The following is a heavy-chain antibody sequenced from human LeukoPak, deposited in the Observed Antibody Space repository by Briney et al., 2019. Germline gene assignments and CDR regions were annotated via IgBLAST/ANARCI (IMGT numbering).Heavy chain of an antibody. CDR1: GFTFSSYS. CDR2: ISSSSSYI. Sequence: PGGSLRLSCAASGFTFSSYSMNWVRQAPGKGLEWVSSISSSSSYIYYADSVKGRFTISRGNSKNTLYLQMNSLRAEDTAVYYCARGRYGWLPFDYWGQGTLVTVSS. J-gene: IGHJ4*02. D-gene: IGHD3-16*01. CDR3: ARGRYGWLPFDY. V-gene: IGHV3-21*04.